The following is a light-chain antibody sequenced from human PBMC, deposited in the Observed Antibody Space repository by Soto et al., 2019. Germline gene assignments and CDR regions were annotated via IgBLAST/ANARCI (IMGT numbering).Light chain of an antibody. CDR3: GTGV. J-gene: IGLJ2*01. CDR1: SSNIGNNY. Sequence: QSVLTQPPSVSAAPGQKVTISCSGSSSNIGNNYVSWYQQLPGTAPKLLIYENNKRPSGIPDRFSGSKSGTSATLGITGLQTGDEADYCCGTGVFGGGTKLTVL. V-gene: IGLV1-51*02. CDR2: ENN.